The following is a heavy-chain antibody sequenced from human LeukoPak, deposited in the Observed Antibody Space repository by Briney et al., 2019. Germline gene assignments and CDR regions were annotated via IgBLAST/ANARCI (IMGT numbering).Heavy chain of an antibody. CDR2: IIPIFGTA. Sequence: ASVKVSCKASGGTFSSYAISWVRQAPGQGLEWMGGIIPIFGTANYAQKFQGRVTITADESTSTAYMELSSLRSEDTAVYYCAVRPKVGATVWPFDYWGQGTLVTVSS. CDR3: AVRPKVGATVWPFDY. V-gene: IGHV1-69*13. J-gene: IGHJ4*02. D-gene: IGHD1-26*01. CDR1: GGTFSSYA.